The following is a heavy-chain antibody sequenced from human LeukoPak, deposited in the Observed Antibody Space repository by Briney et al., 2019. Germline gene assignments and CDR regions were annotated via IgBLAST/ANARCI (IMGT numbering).Heavy chain of an antibody. CDR2: ISWNSGSI. V-gene: IGHV3-9*01. Sequence: GGSLRLSCAASGFTFDDYAMHWVRQAPGKGLEWVSGISWNSGSIGYADSVKGRFTISRDNAKNSLYLQMNNLRADDTAAYYCTRDPRHLDYWGQGTLVTVSS. CDR3: TRDPRHLDY. CDR1: GFTFDDYA. J-gene: IGHJ4*02.